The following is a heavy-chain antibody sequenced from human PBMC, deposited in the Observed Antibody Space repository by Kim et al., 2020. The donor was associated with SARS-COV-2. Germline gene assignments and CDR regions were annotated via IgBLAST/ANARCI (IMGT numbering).Heavy chain of an antibody. J-gene: IGHJ4*02. CDR1: GGTFSSYA. CDR3: ARDHYYVDADGTAKIFDY. V-gene: IGHV1-69*13. CDR2: IIPIFGTA. Sequence: SVKVSCKASGGTFSSYAISWVRQAPGQGLEWMGGIIPIFGTANYAQKFQGRVTITADESTSTAYMELSSLRSEDTAVYYCARDHYYVDADGTAKIFDYWGQGTLVTVSS. D-gene: IGHD3-10*02.